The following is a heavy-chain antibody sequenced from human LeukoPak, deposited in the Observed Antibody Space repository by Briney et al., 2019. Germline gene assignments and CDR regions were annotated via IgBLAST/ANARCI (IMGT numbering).Heavy chain of an antibody. CDR2: IDPSDSET. V-gene: IGHV5-51*01. J-gene: IGHJ4*02. CDR3: ARQTAMGRSGDY. D-gene: IGHD5-18*01. CDR1: GYSFTSYW. Sequence: GESLKISCKASGYSFTSYWIGWVRQMPGKGLEWMGIIDPSDSETRYTPSFQGQVTISVDKSLTTADPQWNSLKASDTAMYYCARQTAMGRSGDYRGQGTLVTVSS.